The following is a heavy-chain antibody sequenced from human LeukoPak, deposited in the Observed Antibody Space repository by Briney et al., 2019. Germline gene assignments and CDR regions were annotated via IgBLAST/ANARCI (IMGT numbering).Heavy chain of an antibody. Sequence: HGESLKISCKGSGYNFAKSWIGWVRRMPGKGLECMGIIYPGDSDTRYSPSFQGQVTISADKSISTAYLQWSSLKASDSAMYYCARHDGFCSSTTRQGDFDYWGQGTLVTVSS. CDR2: IYPGDSDT. D-gene: IGHD2-2*01. J-gene: IGHJ4*02. CDR3: ARHDGFCSSTTRQGDFDY. V-gene: IGHV5-51*01. CDR1: GYNFAKSW.